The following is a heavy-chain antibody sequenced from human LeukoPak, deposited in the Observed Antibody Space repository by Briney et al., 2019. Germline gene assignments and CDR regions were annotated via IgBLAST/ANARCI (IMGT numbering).Heavy chain of an antibody. CDR3: ARAGWSSRGY. V-gene: IGHV3-7*01. Sequence: GGSLRLSCAASRFTLSNYWMSWVRQAPGKGLEWVANIKQDGSETYYVDSVKGRFTISRDNAKNSPSLQMNSLRAEDTAVYYCARAGWSSRGYWGQGTLVTVSS. CDR1: RFTLSNYW. J-gene: IGHJ4*02. CDR2: IKQDGSET. D-gene: IGHD6-13*01.